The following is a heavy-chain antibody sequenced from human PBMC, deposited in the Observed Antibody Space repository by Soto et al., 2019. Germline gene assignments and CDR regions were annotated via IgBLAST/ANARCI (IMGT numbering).Heavy chain of an antibody. CDR3: ARDGYCSGGSCYGFGNWYFDL. J-gene: IGHJ2*01. D-gene: IGHD2-15*01. CDR2: IWYDGSNK. V-gene: IGHV3-33*01. CDR1: GFTFSSYG. Sequence: QVQLVESGGGVVQPGRSLRLSCAASGFTFSSYGMHWVRQAPGKGLEWVAVIWYDGSNKYYADSVKGRFTISRDNSKNTLYLQMNRLRAEDTAVYYCARDGYCSGGSCYGFGNWYFDLWGRGTLVTVSS.